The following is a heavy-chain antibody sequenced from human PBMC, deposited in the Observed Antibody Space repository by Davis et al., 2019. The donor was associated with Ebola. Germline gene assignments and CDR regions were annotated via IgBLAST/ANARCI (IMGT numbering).Heavy chain of an antibody. D-gene: IGHD4-17*01. J-gene: IGHJ4*02. Sequence: GGPLRPSCAASGFTFNAYAMPWVRQAPGKGLEWVSTISWNSGSIGYADSVTGRFAISRDNAKNSLYLQMNSLTAEDTAFYYCATAPPGDYGGGFDYWGQGTLVTVSS. CDR1: GFTFNAYA. V-gene: IGHV3-9*01. CDR3: ATAPPGDYGGGFDY. CDR2: ISWNSGSI.